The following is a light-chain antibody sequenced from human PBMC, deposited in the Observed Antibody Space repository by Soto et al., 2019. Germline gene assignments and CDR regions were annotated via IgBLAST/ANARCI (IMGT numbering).Light chain of an antibody. V-gene: IGLV4-69*01. CDR2: VNSDGSH. Sequence: QPVLSQSPSASASLGASVKLTCTLSSGQRSYAIAWHQQQPEKGPRYLMKVNSDGSHSKGDGIPDRFSGSSSGAERYLTISSLQSEDEADYYCQTWGTGFHVVFGGGTQLTVL. CDR3: QTWGTGFHVV. J-gene: IGLJ2*01. CDR1: SGQRSYA.